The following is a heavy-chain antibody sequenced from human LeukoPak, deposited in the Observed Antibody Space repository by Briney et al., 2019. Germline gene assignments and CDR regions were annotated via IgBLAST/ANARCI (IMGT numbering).Heavy chain of an antibody. CDR3: ARDQVVVSADWFDP. V-gene: IGHV4-34*01. J-gene: IGHJ5*02. Sequence: SETLSLTCAVYGGSFSGYYWSWIRQPPGKGLEWIGEINHSGSTYYNPSLKSRVTISVDTSKNQFSLKLSSVTAADTAVYYCARDQVVVSADWFDPWGQGTLVTVSS. D-gene: IGHD3-22*01. CDR2: INHSGST. CDR1: GGSFSGYY.